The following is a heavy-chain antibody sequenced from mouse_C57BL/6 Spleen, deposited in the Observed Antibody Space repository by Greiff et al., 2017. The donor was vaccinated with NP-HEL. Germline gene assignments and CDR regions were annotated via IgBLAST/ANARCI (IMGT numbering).Heavy chain of an antibody. Sequence: VKLQESGPGLVQLSQSLSITCTVSGFSLTSYGVHWVRQSPGKGLEWLGVIWSGGSTDYNAAFISRLSISKDNSKSQVFFKMNSLQADDTAIYHCARVHDGYGAWFANWGQGTLVTVSA. CDR3: ARVHDGYGAWFAN. CDR1: GFSLTSYG. V-gene: IGHV2-2*01. CDR2: IWSGGST. J-gene: IGHJ3*01. D-gene: IGHD2-3*01.